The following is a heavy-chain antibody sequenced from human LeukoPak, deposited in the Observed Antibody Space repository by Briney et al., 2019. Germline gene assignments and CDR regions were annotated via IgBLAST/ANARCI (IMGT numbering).Heavy chain of an antibody. CDR2: IYYSGST. CDR1: GGSISSYY. D-gene: IGHD6-13*01. Sequence: SETLSLTCTVSGGSISSYYWSWIRQPAGKGLEWIGGIYYSGSTYYNPSLKSRVTISVDTSKNQFSLKLSSVTAADTAVYYCARRQTSSSNTYYFDYWGQGTLVTVSS. V-gene: IGHV4-59*05. CDR3: ARRQTSSSNTYYFDY. J-gene: IGHJ4*02.